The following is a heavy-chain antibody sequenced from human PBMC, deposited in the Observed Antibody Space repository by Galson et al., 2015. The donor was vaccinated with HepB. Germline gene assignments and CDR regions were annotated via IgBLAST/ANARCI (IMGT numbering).Heavy chain of an antibody. V-gene: IGHV3-30*18. J-gene: IGHJ5*02. Sequence: SLRLSCAASGFTFSSYGMHWVRQAPGKGLEWVAVISYDGSNKYYADSVKGRFTISRDNSKNTLYLQMNSLRAEDTAVYYCAKGGRGYSYGSNWFDPWGQGTLVTVSS. CDR3: AKGGRGYSYGSNWFDP. D-gene: IGHD5-18*01. CDR2: ISYDGSNK. CDR1: GFTFSSYG.